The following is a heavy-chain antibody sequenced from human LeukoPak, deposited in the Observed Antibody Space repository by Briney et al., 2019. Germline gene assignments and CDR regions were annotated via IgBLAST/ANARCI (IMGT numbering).Heavy chain of an antibody. Sequence: SETLSLTCTVSGGSISSRPYYWGWIRQPPGKGLEWLGSFSYSGSTYYKPSLKSRVTISVDTSKNQFSLKLSSMTAVDTAVYYCARLVGSSWYHEVLLGRDYWGQGTLVTVSS. CDR1: GGSISSRPYY. J-gene: IGHJ4*02. V-gene: IGHV4-39*01. CDR2: FSYSGST. CDR3: ARLVGSSWYHEVLLGRDY. D-gene: IGHD6-13*01.